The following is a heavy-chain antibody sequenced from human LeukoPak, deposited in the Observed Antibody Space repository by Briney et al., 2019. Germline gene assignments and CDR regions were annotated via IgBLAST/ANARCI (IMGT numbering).Heavy chain of an antibody. J-gene: IGHJ4*02. Sequence: GGSLTLDCPVSGFSLSTYATSCVRHPPRGGREWVGAISGSGGITYYADSVKGPFPISRDNSKDTLYLQMNGQRAEDTAVYHCAKESGYYGAGGSDYWGQGTLVTVSS. CDR2: ISGSGGIT. V-gene: IGHV3-23*01. CDR3: AKESGYYGAGGSDY. CDR1: GFSLSTYA. D-gene: IGHD3-10*01.